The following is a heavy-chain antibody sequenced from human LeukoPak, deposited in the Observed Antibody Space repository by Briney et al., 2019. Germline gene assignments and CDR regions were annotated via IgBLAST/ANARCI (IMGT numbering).Heavy chain of an antibody. J-gene: IGHJ4*02. CDR2: ISHDGSEK. V-gene: IGHV3-30*18. D-gene: IGHD2-2*01. CDR3: AKEYCTTTNCLGD. CDR1: GFTFSTYV. Sequence: QPGGSLRLSCAASGFTFSTYVLHWVRQAPGKGLEWVAVISHDGSEKYYADSVKGRFTISRDNSKNTLYLQMNSLRAEDTAVYYCAKEYCTTTNCLGDWGLGTLVTVSS.